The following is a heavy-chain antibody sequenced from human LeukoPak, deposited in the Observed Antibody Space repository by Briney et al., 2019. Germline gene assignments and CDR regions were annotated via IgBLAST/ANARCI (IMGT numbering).Heavy chain of an antibody. CDR1: GFTFSTYA. Sequence: GGSLRLSCAASGFTFSTYAMSWVRQAPGKGLEWVSAISGSGGSTYYADSVKGRFTISRDNSKNTLYLQMNSLRAEDTAVYYCAKDFLFLEWPFDYWGQGTLVTVSS. J-gene: IGHJ4*02. V-gene: IGHV3-23*01. D-gene: IGHD3-3*01. CDR3: AKDFLFLEWPFDY. CDR2: ISGSGGST.